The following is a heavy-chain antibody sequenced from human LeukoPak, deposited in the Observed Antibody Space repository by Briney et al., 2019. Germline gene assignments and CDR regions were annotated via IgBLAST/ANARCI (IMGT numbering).Heavy chain of an antibody. D-gene: IGHD5-18*01. CDR1: GYTFTGYY. Sequence: ASVKVSCKASGYTFTGYYMHWVRQAPGQGLGWMGWINPNSGGTNYAQKFQGRVTMTRDTSISTAYMELSRLRSDDTAVYYCARDRSARGYSYGNNYYYYYYMDVWGKGTTVTISS. CDR2: INPNSGGT. J-gene: IGHJ6*03. CDR3: ARDRSARGYSYGNNYYYYYYMDV. V-gene: IGHV1-2*02.